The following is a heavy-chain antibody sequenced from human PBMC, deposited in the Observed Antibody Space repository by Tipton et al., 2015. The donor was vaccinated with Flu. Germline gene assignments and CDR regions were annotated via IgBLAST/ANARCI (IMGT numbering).Heavy chain of an antibody. CDR1: GGSISSGSYY. J-gene: IGHJ3*02. V-gene: IGHV4-61*02. CDR2: IYTSGST. CDR3: ARGVIYYDSSGPITDAFDI. Sequence: TLSLTCTVSGGSISSGSYYWSWIRQPVGKGLEWIGRIYTSGSTNYNPSLKSRVTISVDTSKNQFSLKLSSVTAADTAVYYCARGVIYYDSSGPITDAFDIWGQGTMVTVSS. D-gene: IGHD3-22*01.